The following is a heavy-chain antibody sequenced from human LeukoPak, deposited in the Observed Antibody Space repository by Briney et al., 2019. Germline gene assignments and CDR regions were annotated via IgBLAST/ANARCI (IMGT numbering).Heavy chain of an antibody. Sequence: GASVKVSCKASGGTFSRSAISWVRQAPGQGLEWMGGIIPIFGTANYAQKFQGRVTITADKSTSTAYMELSSLRSEDTAVYYCARAHGGYYYIYWGQGTLVTVSS. CDR3: ARAHGGYYYIY. J-gene: IGHJ4*02. CDR1: GGTFSRSA. CDR2: IIPIFGTA. V-gene: IGHV1-69*06. D-gene: IGHD3-22*01.